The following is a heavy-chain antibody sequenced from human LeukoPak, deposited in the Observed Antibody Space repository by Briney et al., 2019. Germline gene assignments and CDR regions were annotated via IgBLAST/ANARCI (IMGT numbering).Heavy chain of an antibody. J-gene: IGHJ4*02. CDR3: ARXGHYYGSGSTYLNY. Sequence: ASVKVSCKASGFTFTGYYMHWVRQAPGQGLEWMGWINPNSGGTNYAQKFQGRVTMTRDTSISTAYMELSRLRSDDTAVYYCARXGHYYGSGSTYLNYWGQGTLVTVSS. D-gene: IGHD3-10*01. CDR1: GFTFTGYY. CDR2: INPNSGGT. V-gene: IGHV1-2*02.